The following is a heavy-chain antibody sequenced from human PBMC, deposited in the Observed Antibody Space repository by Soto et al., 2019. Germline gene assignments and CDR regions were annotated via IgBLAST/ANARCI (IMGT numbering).Heavy chain of an antibody. Sequence: VSCKASGYTFTSYGISWVRQAPGQGLEWMGWISAYNGNTNYAQKLQGRVTMTTDTSTSTAYMELRSLRSDDTAVYYCARDYRGYCSGGSCSPDYWGQGTLVTVSS. CDR3: ARDYRGYCSGGSCSPDY. V-gene: IGHV1-18*04. D-gene: IGHD2-15*01. J-gene: IGHJ4*02. CDR1: GYTFTSYG. CDR2: ISAYNGNT.